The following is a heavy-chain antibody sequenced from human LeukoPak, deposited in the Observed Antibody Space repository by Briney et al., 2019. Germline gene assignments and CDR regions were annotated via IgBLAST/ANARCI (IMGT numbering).Heavy chain of an antibody. V-gene: IGHV3-21*01. Sequence: PGGSLRLSCAASGFTFGSYSMNWVRQAPGKGLEWVSSISSSSSYIYYADSVEGRFTISRDNAKNSLYLQMNSLRAEDTAVYYCAREPGVIAAASFDYWGQGTLVTVSS. CDR2: ISSSSSYI. J-gene: IGHJ4*02. CDR1: GFTFGSYS. CDR3: AREPGVIAAASFDY. D-gene: IGHD6-13*01.